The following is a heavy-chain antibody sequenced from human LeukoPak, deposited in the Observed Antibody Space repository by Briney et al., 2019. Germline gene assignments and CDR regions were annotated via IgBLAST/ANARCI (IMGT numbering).Heavy chain of an antibody. CDR3: ARDSDVPFDY. CDR1: GFTFSSYG. J-gene: IGHJ4*02. V-gene: IGHV3-7*01. CDR2: IKQDGSEK. D-gene: IGHD3-16*01. Sequence: GGSLRLSCVVSGFTFSSYGMNWVRQAPGKGLEWVANIKQDGSEKYYVDSVKGRSTISRDNAKNSLYLQMNSLRAEDTAVYYCARDSDVPFDYWGQGTLVTVSS.